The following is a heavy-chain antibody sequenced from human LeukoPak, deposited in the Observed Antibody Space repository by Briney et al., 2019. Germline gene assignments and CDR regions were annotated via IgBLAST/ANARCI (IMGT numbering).Heavy chain of an antibody. CDR3: ARDGDRVGATNYFDY. D-gene: IGHD1-26*01. Sequence: GGSLRLSCAASGFTSSSYGMHWVRQAPGKGLEWVAVIWYDGSNKYYADSVKGRFTISRDNSKNTLYLQMNSLRAEDTAVYYCARDGDRVGATNYFDYWGQGTLVTVSS. CDR2: IWYDGSNK. V-gene: IGHV3-33*01. J-gene: IGHJ4*02. CDR1: GFTSSSYG.